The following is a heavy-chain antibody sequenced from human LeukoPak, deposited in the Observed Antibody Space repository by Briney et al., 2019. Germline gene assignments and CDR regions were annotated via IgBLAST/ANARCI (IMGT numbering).Heavy chain of an antibody. Sequence: SETLSLTCTVSGGSVTSYYWSWIRQPPGKGLEWIGYIYYTGSTNYNPSLKSRVTMSVDTSKNQFSLKLSSVTAADTAVYYCARDAVVVPAAMEPYYYYYMDVWGKGTTVTVSS. D-gene: IGHD2-2*01. CDR2: IYYTGST. CDR3: ARDAVVVPAAMEPYYYYYMDV. J-gene: IGHJ6*03. CDR1: GGSVTSYY. V-gene: IGHV4-59*02.